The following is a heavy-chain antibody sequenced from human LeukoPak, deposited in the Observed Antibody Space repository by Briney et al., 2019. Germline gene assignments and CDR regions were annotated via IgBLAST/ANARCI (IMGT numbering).Heavy chain of an antibody. J-gene: IGHJ4*02. D-gene: IGHD2-2*01. CDR2: ISRSSSYI. CDR3: ARDSCSSTSCYAGSRTPVDY. Sequence: GSLRLSCVASGFTFSDYSMNWVRQAPGKGLEWVSSISRSSSYIYYADSVKGRFTISRDTAKNSLYLQMHGLGAEGTAVYYCARDSCSSTSCYAGSRTPVDYWGQGILVTVSS. V-gene: IGHV3-21*01. CDR1: GFTFSDYS.